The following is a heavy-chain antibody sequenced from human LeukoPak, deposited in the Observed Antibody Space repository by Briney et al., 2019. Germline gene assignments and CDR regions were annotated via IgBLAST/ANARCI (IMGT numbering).Heavy chain of an antibody. CDR3: ARGGGRNDYGDLLDY. J-gene: IGHJ4*02. V-gene: IGHV4-30-2*01. CDR2: INHSGST. CDR1: GGSISSGGQY. Sequence: PSQTLSLTCTVSGGSISSGGQYWSWIRQPPGKGLEWIGEINHSGSTNYNPSLKSRVTISVDTSKNQFSLKLNSVTAADTAVYYCARGGGRNDYGDLLDYWGQGTLVTVSS. D-gene: IGHD4-17*01.